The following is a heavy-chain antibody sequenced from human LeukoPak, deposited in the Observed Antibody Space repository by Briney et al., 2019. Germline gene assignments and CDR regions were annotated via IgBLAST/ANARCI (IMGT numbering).Heavy chain of an antibody. Sequence: KSGGSLRLSCAASGFTFSDYCMSWLRQAPGKGLEWVSYISSSGSSIYYADSVKGRITISRDNAKNSLYLQMNSLRGEDTGVYYCARGQNGCDYWGQGTLVTVSS. CDR3: ARGQNGCDY. D-gene: IGHD2-8*01. V-gene: IGHV3-11*04. CDR1: GFTFSDYC. CDR2: ISSSGSSI. J-gene: IGHJ4*02.